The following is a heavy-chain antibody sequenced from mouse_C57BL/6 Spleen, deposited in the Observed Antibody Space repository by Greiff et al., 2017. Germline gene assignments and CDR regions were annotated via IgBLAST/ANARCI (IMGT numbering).Heavy chain of an antibody. CDR3: ARDGYDAMDY. CDR2: IYPGDGDP. D-gene: IGHD2-3*01. V-gene: IGHV1-82*01. J-gene: IGHJ4*01. CDR1: GYAFSSSW. Sequence: QVQLKESGPELVKPGASVKISCKASGYAFSSSWMNWVKQRPGKGLEWIGRIYPGDGDPNYNGKFKGKATLTADKSSSTAYMQLSSLTSEDSAVYFCARDGYDAMDYWGQGTSVTVSS.